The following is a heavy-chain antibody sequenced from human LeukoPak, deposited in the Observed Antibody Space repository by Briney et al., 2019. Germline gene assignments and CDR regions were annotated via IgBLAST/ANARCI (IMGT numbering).Heavy chain of an antibody. CDR1: GFTFSSYA. V-gene: IGHV3-21*01. CDR3: ARDERRYCSDSSCYPGDY. D-gene: IGHD2-2*01. Sequence: GESLRLSCAASGFTFSSYAMKWVRQAPGKGLEWVSAISRTSAYIYYSDSVKGRLTISRDSAKNSVYLQIDSLRAEDTAVYYCARDERRYCSDSSCYPGDYWGQGTLVTVSS. J-gene: IGHJ4*02. CDR2: ISRTSAYI.